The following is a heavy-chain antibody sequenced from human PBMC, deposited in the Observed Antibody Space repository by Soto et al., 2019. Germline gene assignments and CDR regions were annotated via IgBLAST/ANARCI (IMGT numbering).Heavy chain of an antibody. V-gene: IGHV4-61*01. CDR3: ARDCAAYYYDSSGYSTYYYYRMDV. CDR1: GGSVSSGSYY. Sequence: PSETLSLTCTVSGGSVSSGSYYWSWIRQPPGKGLEWIGYIYYSGSTNYNPSLKSRVTISVDTSKNQFSLKLSSVTAADTAVYYCARDCAAYYYDSSGYSTYYYYRMDVWGQGTTVTVS. D-gene: IGHD3-22*01. CDR2: IYYSGST. J-gene: IGHJ6*02.